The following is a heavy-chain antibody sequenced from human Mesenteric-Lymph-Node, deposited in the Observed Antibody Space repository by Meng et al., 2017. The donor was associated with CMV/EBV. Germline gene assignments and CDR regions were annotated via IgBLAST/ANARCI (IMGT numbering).Heavy chain of an antibody. V-gene: IGHV3-30*02. J-gene: IGHJ2*01. CDR2: IRYDGSSK. Sequence: GGSLRLSCAASGFTFSNHGMHWVRQAPGKGLEWVAFIRYDGSSKYYADSVKGRFTISRDNSKNTLYLQMNSLRAEDTAVYYCAKDQRAVVVPAANFWYFDLWGRGTLVTVSS. CDR1: GFTFSNHG. D-gene: IGHD2-2*01. CDR3: AKDQRAVVVPAANFWYFDL.